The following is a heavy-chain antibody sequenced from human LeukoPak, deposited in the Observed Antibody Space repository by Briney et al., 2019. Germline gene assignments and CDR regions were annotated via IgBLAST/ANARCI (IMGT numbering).Heavy chain of an antibody. Sequence: SETLSLTCTVSGGSISTISYYWGWIRQPPGKGLEWIGSIYYSGRTYYNPSLQTRVTISVDTSKNQFSLKLSSVTAADTAVYYCASPAMAFIDQGRYNYYYYMDVWGKGTTVTVSS. V-gene: IGHV4-39*01. CDR1: GGSISTISYY. J-gene: IGHJ6*03. CDR3: ASPAMAFIDQGRYNYYYYMDV. D-gene: IGHD5-18*01. CDR2: IYYSGRT.